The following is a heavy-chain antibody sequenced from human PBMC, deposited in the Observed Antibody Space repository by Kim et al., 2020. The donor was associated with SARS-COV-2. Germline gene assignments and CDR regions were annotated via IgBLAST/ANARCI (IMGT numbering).Heavy chain of an antibody. D-gene: IGHD3-3*01. CDR1: GGSFSGYY. CDR3: ARGPKNYDFWSGYYAFDY. J-gene: IGHJ4*02. Sequence: SETLSLTCAVYGGSFSGYYWSWIRQPPGKGLEWIGEINHSGSTNYNPSLKSRVTISVDTSKNQFSLKLSSVTAADTAVYYCARGPKNYDFWSGYYAFDYWGQGTLVTVSS. V-gene: IGHV4-34*01. CDR2: INHSGST.